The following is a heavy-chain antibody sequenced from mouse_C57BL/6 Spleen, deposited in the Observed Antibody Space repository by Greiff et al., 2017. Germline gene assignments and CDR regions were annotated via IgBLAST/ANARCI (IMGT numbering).Heavy chain of an antibody. CDR1: GYTFTSYW. CDR3: AIEEAHYYGSSYGFAY. V-gene: IGHV1-74*01. CDR2: IHPSDSDT. J-gene: IGHJ3*01. D-gene: IGHD1-1*01. Sequence: QVQLQQPGAELVKPGASVKVSCKASGYTFTSYWMHWVKQRPGQGLEWIGRIHPSDSDTNYNQKFKGKATLTVDKSSSTAYMQLSSLTSEDSAVYYCAIEEAHYYGSSYGFAYWGQGTLVTVSA.